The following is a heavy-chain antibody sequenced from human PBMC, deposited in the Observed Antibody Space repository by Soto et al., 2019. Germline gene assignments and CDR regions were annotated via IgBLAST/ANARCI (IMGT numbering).Heavy chain of an antibody. CDR2: ISYDGSNK. J-gene: IGHJ6*02. CDR1: GFTFSSYA. Sequence: PGGSLRLSCAASGFTFSSYAMSWVRQAPGKGLEWVAVISYDGSNKYYADSVKGRFTISRDNSKNTLYLQMNSLRAEDTAVYYCAKDRGSRAYYYGMDVWGQGTTVTVSS. V-gene: IGHV3-30*18. CDR3: AKDRGSRAYYYGMDV.